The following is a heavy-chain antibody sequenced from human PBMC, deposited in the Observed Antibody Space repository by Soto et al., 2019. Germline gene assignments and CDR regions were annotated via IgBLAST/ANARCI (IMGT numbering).Heavy chain of an antibody. Sequence: SETLSLTCTVSGGSISSYYWSWIRQPPGKGLEWIGYIYYSGSTNYNPSLKSRVTISVDTSKNQFSLKLSSVTAADTAVYYCAREKAARGDDFVIWGQGIMVTVS. J-gene: IGHJ3*02. CDR2: IYYSGST. CDR1: GGSISSYY. V-gene: IGHV4-59*01. CDR3: AREKAARGDDFVI. D-gene: IGHD2-15*01.